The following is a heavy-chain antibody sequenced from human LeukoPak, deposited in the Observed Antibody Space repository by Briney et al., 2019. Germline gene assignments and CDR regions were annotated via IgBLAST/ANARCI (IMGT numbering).Heavy chain of an antibody. Sequence: RGSLRLSCAASGFTFSSYGMHWVRQAPGKGLEWVAFIRYDGSNKYYADSVKGRFTISRDNSKNTLYLQMNSLRAEDTAVYYCAKEEVLSYYGSGSYNYYYYMDVWGKGTTVTVSS. CDR1: GFTFSSYG. CDR2: IRYDGSNK. V-gene: IGHV3-30*02. J-gene: IGHJ6*03. D-gene: IGHD3-10*01. CDR3: AKEEVLSYYGSGSYNYYYYMDV.